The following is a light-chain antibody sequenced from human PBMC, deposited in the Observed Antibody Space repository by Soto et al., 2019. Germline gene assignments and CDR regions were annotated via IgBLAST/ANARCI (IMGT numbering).Light chain of an antibody. Sequence: ERVLTQSPGTISLSPGERATLSCRASQSVSSSYLAWYQQKPGQAPRLLIYGASSRATGIPARFSGSGSGTDFTLTISSLEPEDFAVYYCQQYGSSPWTFGQGTKVELK. V-gene: IGKV3-20*01. CDR1: QSVSSSY. J-gene: IGKJ1*01. CDR2: GAS. CDR3: QQYGSSPWT.